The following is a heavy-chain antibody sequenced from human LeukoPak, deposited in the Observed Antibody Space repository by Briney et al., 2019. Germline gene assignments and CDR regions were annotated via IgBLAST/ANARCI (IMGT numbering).Heavy chain of an antibody. CDR3: ARGAGHYYDSSGHIDY. CDR2: IGTAGDT. D-gene: IGHD3-22*01. Sequence: GGSLRLSCAASGFTFSSYDMHWVRQATGKGLEWVSVIGTAGDTYYPGSVKGRFTISRENAKNSLYLQMNRLRAGDTAVYYCARGAGHYYDSSGHIDYWGQGTLVTVSS. V-gene: IGHV3-13*01. CDR1: GFTFSSYD. J-gene: IGHJ4*02.